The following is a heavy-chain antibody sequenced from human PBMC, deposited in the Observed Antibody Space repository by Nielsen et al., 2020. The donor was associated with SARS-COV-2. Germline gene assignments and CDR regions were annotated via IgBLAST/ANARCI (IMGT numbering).Heavy chain of an antibody. Sequence: SQTLSLTCAVYGGSFSGYYWSWIRQHPGKGLEWIGYIYYSGSTYYNPSLKSRVTISVGTSKNHFSLKLSSVTAADTSTYYCARGHYGDYIDWGQGTLATVSS. CDR2: IYYSGST. D-gene: IGHD4-17*01. V-gene: IGHV4-34*01. CDR3: ARGHYGDYID. J-gene: IGHJ4*02. CDR1: GGSFSGYY.